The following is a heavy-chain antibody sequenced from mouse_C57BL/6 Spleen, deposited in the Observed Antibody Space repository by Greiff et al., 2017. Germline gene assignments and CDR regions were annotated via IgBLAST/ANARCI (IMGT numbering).Heavy chain of an antibody. V-gene: IGHV1-80*01. CDR2: IYPGDGDT. J-gene: IGHJ2*01. CDR1: GYAFSSYW. Sequence: LQQSGASVKISCKASGYAFSSYWMNWVKQRPGKGLEWIGQIYPGDGDTNYNGKFKGKATLTADKSSSTAYMQLSILTSEDSAVYFCASGTGTDFDDWGQGTTLTVSS. D-gene: IGHD4-1*01. CDR3: ASGTGTDFDD.